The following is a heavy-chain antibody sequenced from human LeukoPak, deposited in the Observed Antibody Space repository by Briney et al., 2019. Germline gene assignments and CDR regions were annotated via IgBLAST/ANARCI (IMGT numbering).Heavy chain of an antibody. CDR3: AFKTTTADY. CDR1: GYTFTTYD. Sequence: ASVKVSCKASGYTFTTYDINWVRQATGQGLEWMGWMNPNNGNTGYAQKFQGRVTMTRNTSISTAYMELSSLRPEDTAVFYCAFKTTTADYWGQRTLVTVSS. D-gene: IGHD4-17*01. V-gene: IGHV1-8*01. J-gene: IGHJ4*02. CDR2: MNPNNGNT.